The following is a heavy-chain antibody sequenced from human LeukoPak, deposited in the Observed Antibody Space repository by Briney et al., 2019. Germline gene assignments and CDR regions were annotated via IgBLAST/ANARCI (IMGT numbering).Heavy chain of an antibody. V-gene: IGHV4-59*02. CDR1: GGSVSSYY. CDR2: IYYSGST. CDR3: ARAPGRYDFWSGGYYYYYMDV. D-gene: IGHD3-3*01. Sequence: SETLSLTCIVSGGSVSSYYWSWIRQPPGKGLEWIGYIYYSGSTNYNPSLKSRVTISVDTSKNQFSLKLSSVTAADTAVYYCARAPGRYDFWSGGYYYYYMDVWGKGTTVTVSS. J-gene: IGHJ6*03.